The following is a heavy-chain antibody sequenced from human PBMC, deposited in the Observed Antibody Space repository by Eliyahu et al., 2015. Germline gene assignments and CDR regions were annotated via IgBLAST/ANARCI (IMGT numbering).Heavy chain of an antibody. Sequence: QVQLQQWGAGLLKPSETLSLTCAVYGGSFSGYYWSXIRQPPGKGLEWIGEINHXGSTXYNPSLKSRVTISVDTSKNQFSLKLSSVTAADTAVYYCARGLRYSSGWYVPFNYYGMDVWGQGTTVTVSS. V-gene: IGHV4-34*01. J-gene: IGHJ6*02. D-gene: IGHD6-19*01. CDR3: ARGLRYSSGWYVPFNYYGMDV. CDR2: INHXGST. CDR1: GGSFSGYY.